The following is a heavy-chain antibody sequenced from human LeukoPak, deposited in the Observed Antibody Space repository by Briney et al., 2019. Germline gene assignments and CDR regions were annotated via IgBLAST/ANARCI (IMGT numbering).Heavy chain of an antibody. CDR1: GYTFSSYG. CDR2: ISAYNGNT. D-gene: IGHD4-17*01. Sequence: ASVKVSCKASGYTFSSYGISWVRQAPGQGLEWMGWISAYNGNTNYAQKLQGRVTMTTDTSTSTAYMELRSLRSDDTAVYYCARGGYGDFDINWFDPWGQGTLVTVSS. CDR3: ARGGYGDFDINWFDP. V-gene: IGHV1-18*01. J-gene: IGHJ5*02.